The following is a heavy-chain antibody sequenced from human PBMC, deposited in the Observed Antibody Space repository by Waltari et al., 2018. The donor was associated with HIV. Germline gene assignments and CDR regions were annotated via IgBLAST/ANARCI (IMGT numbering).Heavy chain of an antibody. V-gene: IGHV3-53*01. D-gene: IGHD3-22*01. CDR1: NFSISAKR. CDR3: ATGVRYYGP. J-gene: IGHJ5*02. CDR2: TYPYATT. Sequence: EVLLAESGGRFIQPGGSLGLSCTASNFSISAKRVTWIRQAPGGSLEWVGVTYPYATTHYADSVRGRFTISRAKSRTTVFLLMNSLFVDDTATYFCATGVRYYGPWGQGTRVTVSS.